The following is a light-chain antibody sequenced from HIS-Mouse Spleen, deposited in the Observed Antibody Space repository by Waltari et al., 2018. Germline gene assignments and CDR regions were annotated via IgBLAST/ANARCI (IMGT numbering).Light chain of an antibody. V-gene: IGLV3-1*01. CDR2: QDS. CDR1: KLGDKY. CDR3: QAWDSSTV. Sequence: SYELTQPPSVSVSPGQTASITCSGDKLGDKYACWYQQKPGQSPVRVIYQDSKRPSGIPGRFSGANSGNTATLTISGTQAMDEADYYCQAWDSSTVFGTGTKVTVL. J-gene: IGLJ1*01.